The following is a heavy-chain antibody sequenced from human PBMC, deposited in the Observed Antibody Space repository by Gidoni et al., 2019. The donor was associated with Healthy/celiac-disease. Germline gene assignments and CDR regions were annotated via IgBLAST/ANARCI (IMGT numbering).Heavy chain of an antibody. D-gene: IGHD6-19*01. CDR2: IYYSGST. CDR3: ARGYSSGWYYFDY. Sequence: QLQLHESAPGLVQPSETLSLTCTVSGGSISIISYYWGWLRQPPGKWLEWIGSIYYSGSTYYNPSLKRRVTISVDTYKNQFSLKLSSVIAADTAVYYCARGYSSGWYYFDYWGQGTLVTVSS. J-gene: IGHJ4*02. CDR1: GGSISIISYY. V-gene: IGHV4-39*01.